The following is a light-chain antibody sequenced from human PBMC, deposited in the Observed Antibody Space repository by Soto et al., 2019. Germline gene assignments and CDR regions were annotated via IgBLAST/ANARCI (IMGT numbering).Light chain of an antibody. CDR1: QSVSSSY. Sequence: EIVLTQSPVTLSLSPGERATVSCRASQSVSSSYLAWYQQKPGQAPRLLIYGASNRATGIPDRFSGSGSGTDFTLTISRLEPEDFAVYYRQQYRSSPITFGQGTRLEIK. CDR2: GAS. J-gene: IGKJ5*01. V-gene: IGKV3-20*01. CDR3: QQYRSSPIT.